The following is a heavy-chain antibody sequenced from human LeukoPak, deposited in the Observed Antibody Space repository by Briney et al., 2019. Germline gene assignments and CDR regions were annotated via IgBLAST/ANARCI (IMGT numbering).Heavy chain of an antibody. V-gene: IGHV4-38-2*01. CDR3: ATFYSLGYCRGGSCYETDY. Sequence: PSETLSLTCAVSGYSISSGYYWGWIRQPPGQGLEWIGSIYHSGSTYYNPSLKSRVTISVDTSKNQFSLKLSSVTAADTAVYYCATFYSLGYCRGGSCYETDYWGQGTLVTVSS. CDR1: GYSISSGYY. J-gene: IGHJ4*02. D-gene: IGHD2-15*01. CDR2: IYHSGST.